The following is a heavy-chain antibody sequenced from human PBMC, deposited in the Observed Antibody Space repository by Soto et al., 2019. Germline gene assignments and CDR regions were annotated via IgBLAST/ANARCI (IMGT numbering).Heavy chain of an antibody. J-gene: IGHJ4*02. V-gene: IGHV4-59*01. CDR3: ARHTPTVTRAIDY. CDR1: GGSISSYY. CDR2: IYYSGST. D-gene: IGHD4-17*01. Sequence: SETLSLTCTVSGGSISSYYWSWIRQPPGKGLEWIGYIYYSGSTNYNPSLKSRVTISVDTSKNQFSLKLSSVTAADTAVYYCARHTPTVTRAIDYWGQGTLVTVSS.